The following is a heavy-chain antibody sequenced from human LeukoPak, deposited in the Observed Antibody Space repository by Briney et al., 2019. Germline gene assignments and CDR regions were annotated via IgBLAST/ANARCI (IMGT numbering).Heavy chain of an antibody. Sequence: KPSETLSLACTVSGGSISSYYWSWIRQPPGKGLEWIGYIYTSGSTNYNPSLKSRVTISVDTSKNQFSLKLSSVTAADTAVYYSARDYSKGWFDPWGQGTLVTVPS. D-gene: IGHD4-11*01. CDR1: GGSISSYY. CDR2: IYTSGST. CDR3: ARDYSKGWFDP. V-gene: IGHV4-4*09. J-gene: IGHJ5*02.